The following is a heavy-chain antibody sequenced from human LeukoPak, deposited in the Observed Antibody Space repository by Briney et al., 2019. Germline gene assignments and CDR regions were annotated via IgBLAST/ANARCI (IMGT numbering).Heavy chain of an antibody. CDR1: GFTFSDYA. CDR2: ISYDGRNK. CDR3: ARSPCYDILSGFYYYFDY. V-gene: IGHV3-30*04. Sequence: GGSLRLSCAASGFTFSDYAMHWVRQAPGKGLEWVADISYDGRNKYYADSVKGRLTISRDNSKSTLYLQMNSLRAEDTATYYFARSPCYDILSGFYYYFDYWGQGTLVTVSS. J-gene: IGHJ4*02. D-gene: IGHD3-9*01.